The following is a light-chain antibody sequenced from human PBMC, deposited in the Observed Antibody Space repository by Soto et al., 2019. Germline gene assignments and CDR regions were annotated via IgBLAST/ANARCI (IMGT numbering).Light chain of an antibody. CDR2: GAS. Sequence: IVVTQSPATLSLSPGERATLSCRASQSLSGNLAWYQQKPGQAPRLLGYGASTRATGIPARFSGSGSGTEFTLTISSLKSEDFEVYYCQQYDNWPLTFGGGTKVDI. V-gene: IGKV3-15*01. CDR1: QSLSGN. J-gene: IGKJ4*01. CDR3: QQYDNWPLT.